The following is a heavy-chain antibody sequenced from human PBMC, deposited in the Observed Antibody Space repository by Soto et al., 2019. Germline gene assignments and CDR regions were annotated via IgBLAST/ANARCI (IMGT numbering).Heavy chain of an antibody. V-gene: IGHV4-34*01. CDR2: ISPSGTT. CDR1: SGSLSGYY. D-gene: IGHD6-6*01. CDR3: ARAPKVSGSAQTRPAF. J-gene: IGHJ4*02. Sequence: QVQLHQWGAGLLKPSETLSLACSLYSGSLSGYYWSWIRQPPGKGLEWIGEISPSGTTNYSPSLKSRVSISVDTSKNQFSLNLTSLTAADTAVYYCARAPKVSGSAQTRPAFWGQGSLVTVSS.